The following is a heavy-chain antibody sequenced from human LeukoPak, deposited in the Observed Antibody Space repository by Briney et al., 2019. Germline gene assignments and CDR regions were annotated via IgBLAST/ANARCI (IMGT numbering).Heavy chain of an antibody. CDR1: GFTFSSYA. CDR2: ISGSGGST. J-gene: IGHJ3*02. CDR3: ARWDTVVSSSDAFDI. Sequence: GGSLRLSCAGSGFTFSSYAMNWVRQAPGKGLEWVSAISGSGGSTYYADSVKGRFTISRDNSKNTLYLQMNSLRAEDTAVYYCARWDTVVSSSDAFDIWGQGTMVTVSS. D-gene: IGHD4-23*01. V-gene: IGHV3-23*01.